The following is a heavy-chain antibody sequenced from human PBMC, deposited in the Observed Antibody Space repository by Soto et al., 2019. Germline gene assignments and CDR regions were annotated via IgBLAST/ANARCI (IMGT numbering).Heavy chain of an antibody. D-gene: IGHD3-3*01. Sequence: QPGGSLRLSCAASGFTFSSYAMSWVRQAPGKGLEWVSAISGSGGSTYYADSVKGRFTISRDNSKNTLYLQMNSLRAEDTAVYYCAKDSPYDFWSGPYYYYGMDVWGQGTTVTV. CDR3: AKDSPYDFWSGPYYYYGMDV. CDR2: ISGSGGST. J-gene: IGHJ6*02. CDR1: GFTFSSYA. V-gene: IGHV3-23*01.